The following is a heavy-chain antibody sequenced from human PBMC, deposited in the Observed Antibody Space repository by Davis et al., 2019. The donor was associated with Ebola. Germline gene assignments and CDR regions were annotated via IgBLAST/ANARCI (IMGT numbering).Heavy chain of an antibody. CDR2: IIPIFGTA. CDR1: GYTFARYQ. CDR3: ARVVRVYYYGMDV. V-gene: IGHV1-69*13. Sequence: AASVKVSCKASGYTFARYQMHWVRQAPGQGLEWMGGIIPIFGTANYAQKFQGRVTITADESTSTAYMELSSLRSEDTAVYYCARVVRVYYYGMDVWGKGTTVTVSS. J-gene: IGHJ6*04. D-gene: IGHD3-10*01.